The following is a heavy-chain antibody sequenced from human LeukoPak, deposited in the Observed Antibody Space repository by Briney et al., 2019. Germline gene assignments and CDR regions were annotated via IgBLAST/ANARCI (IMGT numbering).Heavy chain of an antibody. CDR2: ISSCGTYI. D-gene: IGHD6-6*01. Sequence: GGSLRLSCATSGLTFSIYTMNWIRQAPAKGLEWVSCISSCGTYIYNADSVKGRFTISRDNAENSLYLQKNNLRAEDTAVYYCAREEDSSTIRSSHGMDVWGQGTTVTVSS. CDR3: AREEDSSTIRSSHGMDV. J-gene: IGHJ6*02. CDR1: GLTFSIYT. V-gene: IGHV3-21*01.